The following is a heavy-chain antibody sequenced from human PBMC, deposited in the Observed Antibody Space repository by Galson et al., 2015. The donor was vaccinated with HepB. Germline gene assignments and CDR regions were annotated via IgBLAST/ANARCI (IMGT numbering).Heavy chain of an antibody. CDR3: ARQGSSVSSGYYDY. D-gene: IGHD6-19*01. J-gene: IGHJ4*02. V-gene: IGHV4-39*01. CDR1: GGSISSSSYY. CDR2: IYYSVST. Sequence: SETLSLTCTVSGGSISSSSYYWGWIRQPPGKGLEWIGSIYYSVSTYYNPSLKSRVTISVDTSKNQFSLRLSSVTAADTAVYYCARQGSSVSSGYYDYWGQGTLVTVSS.